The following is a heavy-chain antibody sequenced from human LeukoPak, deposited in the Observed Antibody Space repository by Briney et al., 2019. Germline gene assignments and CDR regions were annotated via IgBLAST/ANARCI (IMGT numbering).Heavy chain of an antibody. D-gene: IGHD1-26*01. J-gene: IGHJ6*02. CDR3: AKERWELLPVGNYYYYGMDV. V-gene: IGHV1-69*04. Sequence: SVKVCCKASGGTFSSYAISWVRQAPGQGLEWMGRIIPILGIANYAQKFQGRVTITADKSTSTAYMELSSLRSEDTAVYYCAKERWELLPVGNYYYYGMDVWGQGTTVTVSS. CDR2: IIPILGIA. CDR1: GGTFSSYA.